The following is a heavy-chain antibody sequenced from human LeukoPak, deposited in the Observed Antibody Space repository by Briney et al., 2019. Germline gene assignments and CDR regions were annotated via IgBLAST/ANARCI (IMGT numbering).Heavy chain of an antibody. CDR3: ARASYNWNYVDY. CDR1: GFTFSSYA. D-gene: IGHD1-20*01. Sequence: PGGSLRLSCAASGFTFSSYAMHWVRQAPGKGLEWVAVISYDGSNKYYADSVKGRFTISRDNSKNTLYLQMNSLRAEDTAVYYCARASYNWNYVDYWGQGTLVTVSS. CDR2: ISYDGSNK. V-gene: IGHV3-30-3*01. J-gene: IGHJ4*02.